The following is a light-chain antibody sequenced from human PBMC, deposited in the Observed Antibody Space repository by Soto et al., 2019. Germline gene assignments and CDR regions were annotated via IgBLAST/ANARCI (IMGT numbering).Light chain of an antibody. CDR3: QQYGNSPPLT. CDR2: GAS. Sequence: EIVLTQSPGTLSLSPGERATLSCRASQSVSSSYLAWYQQKPGQAPRLLIYGASSRATGIPDRFSGSGSGTDFTLTISSLEPEDVAVYYCQQYGNSPPLTFGGGTKVEIK. V-gene: IGKV3-20*01. CDR1: QSVSSSY. J-gene: IGKJ4*01.